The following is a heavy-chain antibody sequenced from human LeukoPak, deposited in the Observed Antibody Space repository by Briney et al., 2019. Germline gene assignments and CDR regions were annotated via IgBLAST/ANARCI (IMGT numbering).Heavy chain of an antibody. CDR2: ISSNGGST. CDR1: GFTFSSYA. Sequence: PGGSLRLSCAASGFTFSSYAMHWVRQAPGKGLEYVSAISSNGGSTYYANSVKGRFTISRDNSKNTLYLQMGSLRAEDMAVYYCARVFVEQLRYYYYYMDVWGKGTTVTVSS. J-gene: IGHJ6*03. V-gene: IGHV3-64*01. CDR3: ARVFVEQLRYYYYYMDV. D-gene: IGHD6-13*01.